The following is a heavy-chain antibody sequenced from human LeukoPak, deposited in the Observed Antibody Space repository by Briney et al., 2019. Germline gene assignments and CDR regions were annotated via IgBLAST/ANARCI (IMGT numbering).Heavy chain of an antibody. CDR2: INHSGST. Sequence: SETLSLTCAVYGGSSSGYYWSWIRQPPGKGLEWIGEINHSGSTNYNPSLKSRVTISVGTSKKQFSLKLSSVTAADTAVYYCVTYYFDSSGPKKNYWGQGTLVTVSS. CDR3: VTYYFDSSGPKKNY. V-gene: IGHV4-34*01. D-gene: IGHD3-22*01. CDR1: GGSSSGYY. J-gene: IGHJ4*02.